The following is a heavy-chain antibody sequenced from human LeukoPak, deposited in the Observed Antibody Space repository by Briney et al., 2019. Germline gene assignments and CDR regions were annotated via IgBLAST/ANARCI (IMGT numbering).Heavy chain of an antibody. CDR1: GYTFSSYW. CDR2: IYHGDSDT. D-gene: IGHD3-3*01. V-gene: IGHV5-51*01. J-gene: IGHJ4*02. Sequence: GESLKISCKGSGYTFSSYWIGWGRQMPGKGLEWMGIIYHGDSDTRYSPSLQGQVTISVDTSIGTAYLQWSSLKASDTAIYYCARQTDFRLDYWGQGTLVTVSS. CDR3: ARQTDFRLDY.